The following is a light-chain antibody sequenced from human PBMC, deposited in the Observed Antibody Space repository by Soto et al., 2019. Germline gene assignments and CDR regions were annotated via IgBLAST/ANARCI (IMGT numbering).Light chain of an antibody. CDR1: PSVTNY. J-gene: IGKJ2*01. V-gene: IGKV3D-15*01. Sequence: EIVLTQSPATLSLSPGERATLSCRASPSVTNYLAWYQQKPGQAPRLLIYGAFNRATGIPARFSGSGSGTEFTLTIGSLQPDDFANYYCQQYDTYFRYTFGQGTKLDIK. CDR3: QQYDTYFRYT. CDR2: GAF.